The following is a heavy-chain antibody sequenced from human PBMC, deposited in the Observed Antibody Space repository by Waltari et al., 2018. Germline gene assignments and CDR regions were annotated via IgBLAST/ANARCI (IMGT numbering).Heavy chain of an antibody. J-gene: IGHJ5*02. V-gene: IGHV4-39*07. Sequence: QLQLQESGPGLVKPSETLSLTCTVSGCSISRSSYYWGWIRQSQGKGLEWIGNIYYSGSTYYSGSTYYNPTLKSRVTISGDTSKNQFSPKLSSVTAADTAVYYCARHWKKSGYRFDPWGQGTLVTVSS. CDR1: GCSISRSSYY. CDR3: ARHWKKSGYRFDP. D-gene: IGHD5-12*01. CDR2: IYYSGSTYYSGST.